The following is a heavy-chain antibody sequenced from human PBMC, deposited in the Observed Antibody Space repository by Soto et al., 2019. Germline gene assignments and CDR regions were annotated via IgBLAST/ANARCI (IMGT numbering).Heavy chain of an antibody. CDR1: GYTFSSYG. D-gene: IGHD3-9*01. Sequence: SVKVSCKASGYTFSSYGISWVRQAPGQGLEWMGWISAYNGNTNYAQKLQGRVTMTTDTSTSTAYMELRSLRSDDTAVYYCARGYFDSPNYYYMDVWGKGTTVTVSS. CDR2: ISAYNGNT. V-gene: IGHV1-18*01. CDR3: ARGYFDSPNYYYMDV. J-gene: IGHJ6*03.